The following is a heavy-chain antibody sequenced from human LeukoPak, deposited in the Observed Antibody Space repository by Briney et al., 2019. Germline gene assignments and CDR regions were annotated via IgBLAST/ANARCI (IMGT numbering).Heavy chain of an antibody. V-gene: IGHV3-23*01. CDR2: ISPGGGTT. CDR1: GFAFGSEA. J-gene: IGHJ4*02. Sequence: GGSLRLSCAVSGFAFGSEAMSWVRQSPARGLEWVASISPGGGTTYYADSVKGRFTISRDTSKDTLYLQMNSLSAEDTAVYYCAKDWGAVTGTGDFWGQGTLVTVSS. CDR3: AKDWGAVTGTGDF. D-gene: IGHD6-19*01.